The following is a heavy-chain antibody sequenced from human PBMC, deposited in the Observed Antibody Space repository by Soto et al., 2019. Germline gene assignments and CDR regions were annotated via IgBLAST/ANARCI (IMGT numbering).Heavy chain of an antibody. CDR1: GGSISSNY. CDR3: ARETYGDYVGYFDP. V-gene: IGHV4-59*12. D-gene: IGHD4-17*01. J-gene: IGHJ5*02. Sequence: SETLSLTCTVSGGSISSNYWSWIRQPPGKGLELIGYIYYSGSTNYNPSLKSRVIISVDRSNNQFSLKVRSVTAADTAVYYCARETYGDYVGYFDPWGQG. CDR2: IYYSGST.